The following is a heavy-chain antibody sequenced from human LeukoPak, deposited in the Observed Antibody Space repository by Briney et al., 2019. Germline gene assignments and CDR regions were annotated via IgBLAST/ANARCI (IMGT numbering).Heavy chain of an antibody. V-gene: IGHV3-30*04. J-gene: IGHJ5*02. CDR1: GFTFSSCT. CDR3: VRDVHSGSLDP. Sequence: GRSLSLSCAASGFTFSSCTMHWGRMAPGKGLGWVAFVLYDGSDQYYSDSAQGRFTISRDNSKNTVYLQMNSLTVEDTAVYYCVRDVHSGSLDPWGQGTLVTVSS. D-gene: IGHD3-22*01. CDR2: VLYDGSDQ.